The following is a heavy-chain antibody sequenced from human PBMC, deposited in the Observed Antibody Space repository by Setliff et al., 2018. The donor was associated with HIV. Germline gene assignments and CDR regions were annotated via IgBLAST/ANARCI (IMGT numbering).Heavy chain of an antibody. D-gene: IGHD3-3*01. Sequence: PSETLSLTCVASAYSISSGYYWGWIRQSPQKGLEWIGSIYYSGFTNYNPSLKSRVTISIDTSKNQFSLKLSSVTAADTAFYYCARTYYDFWSGSYSYKWFDPWGQGTLVTVS. CDR1: AYSISSGYY. J-gene: IGHJ5*02. CDR2: IYYSGFT. V-gene: IGHV4-38-2*01. CDR3: ARTYYDFWSGSYSYKWFDP.